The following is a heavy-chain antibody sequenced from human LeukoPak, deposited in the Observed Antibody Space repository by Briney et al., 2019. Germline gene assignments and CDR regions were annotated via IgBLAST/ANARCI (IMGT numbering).Heavy chain of an antibody. D-gene: IGHD2-2*02. CDR1: GFTFSTYS. CDR2: ISSSSNTI. CDR3: AKSDCSSAGCYTIDY. Sequence: PGGSLRLSCAASGFTFSTYSMNWVRQAPGKGLEWVSYISSSSNTIYYADSVKGRFTISRDNSKNTLYLQMNSLRVEDTAIYYCAKSDCSSAGCYTIDYWGQGTLVTVSS. V-gene: IGHV3-48*01. J-gene: IGHJ4*02.